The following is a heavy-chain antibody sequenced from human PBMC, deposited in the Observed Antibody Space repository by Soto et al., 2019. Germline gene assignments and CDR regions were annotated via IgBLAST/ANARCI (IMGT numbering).Heavy chain of an antibody. CDR3: ARDHSGYDNGGFYFDY. CDR1: GFTVRSNY. J-gene: IGHJ4*02. V-gene: IGHV3-66*01. D-gene: IGHD5-12*01. CDR2: IYSGGST. Sequence: EVQLVESGGGLVQPGGSLRLSCAASGFTVRSNYMSWVRQAPGKGLEWVSVIYSGGSTYYADSVKSRFTISRDNAKNTLYLQMNSLRAEDTAVYYCARDHSGYDNGGFYFDYWGQGTLVTVSS.